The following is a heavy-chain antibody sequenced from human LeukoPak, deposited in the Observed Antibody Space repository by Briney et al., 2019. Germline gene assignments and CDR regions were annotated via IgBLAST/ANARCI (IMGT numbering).Heavy chain of an antibody. V-gene: IGHV4-59*01. CDR1: GGSISSYY. J-gene: IGHJ4*02. Sequence: SETLSLTCTVSGGSISSYYWSWIRQPPGKGLEWIGYISYSGSTNYSPSLKSRVTILVDTSTNQFSLNLRSVTAADTAVYYCARDPRDSYYYDSSGLDYWGQGTLVTVSS. CDR2: ISYSGST. CDR3: ARDPRDSYYYDSSGLDY. D-gene: IGHD3-22*01.